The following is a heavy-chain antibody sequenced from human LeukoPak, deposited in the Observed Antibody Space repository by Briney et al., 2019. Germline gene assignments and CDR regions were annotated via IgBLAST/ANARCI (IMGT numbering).Heavy chain of an antibody. CDR3: ARDPGYSSGWYVRGDDY. V-gene: IGHV3-21*01. CDR2: ISSSSSYI. D-gene: IGHD6-19*01. J-gene: IGHJ4*02. CDR1: GFTFSSYS. Sequence: PGGSLRLSCAASGFTFSSYSMNWVRQAPGKGLEWVSSISSSSSYIYYADSVKGRSTISRDNAKNSLYLQMNGLRAEDTAVYYCARDPGYSSGWYVRGDDYWGQGTLVTVSS.